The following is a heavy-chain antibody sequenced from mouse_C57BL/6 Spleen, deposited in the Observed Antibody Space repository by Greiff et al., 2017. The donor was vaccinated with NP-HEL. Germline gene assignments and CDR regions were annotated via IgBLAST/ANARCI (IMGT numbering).Heavy chain of an antibody. CDR1: GYTFTSYW. J-gene: IGHJ2*01. CDR3: ARRDWADY. D-gene: IGHD4-1*01. CDR2: IDPSDSYT. Sequence: QVQLQQPGAELVMPGASVKLSCKASGYTFTSYWMHWVKQRPGQGLEWIGEIDPSDSYTNYNQKFKGKSTLTVDKSSSTAYMQLSSLTSEDSAVYYCARRDWADYWGQGTTLTVSS. V-gene: IGHV1-69*01.